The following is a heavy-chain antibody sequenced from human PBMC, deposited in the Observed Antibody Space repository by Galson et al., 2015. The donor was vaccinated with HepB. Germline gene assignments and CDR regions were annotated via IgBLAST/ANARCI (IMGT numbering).Heavy chain of an antibody. Sequence: SVKVSCKASGYSFIDHYIHWVRQAPGQGLEWMGRINPNSGGTNFAQKFQGRVTMTRDTSISTAYMELNILRSDDTAVYYCARVKVTVFDCWGQGTLVTVSS. V-gene: IGHV1-2*06. CDR3: ARVKVTVFDC. CDR1: GYSFIDHY. D-gene: IGHD2-21*02. J-gene: IGHJ4*02. CDR2: INPNSGGT.